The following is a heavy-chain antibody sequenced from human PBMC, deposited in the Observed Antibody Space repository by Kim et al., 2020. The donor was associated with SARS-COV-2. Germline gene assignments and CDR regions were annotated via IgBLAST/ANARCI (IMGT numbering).Heavy chain of an antibody. J-gene: IGHJ4*02. V-gene: IGHV3-43*01. CDR3: AGSNSAGYSSGWYGSGY. CDR2: ISWDGGST. CDR1: GFTFDDYT. D-gene: IGHD6-19*01. Sequence: GGSLRLSCAASGFTFDDYTMHWVRQAPGKGLEWVSLISWDGGSTYYADSVKGRFTISRDNSKNSLYLQMNSLRTEDTALYYCAGSNSAGYSSGWYGSGYWGQGTLVTVSS.